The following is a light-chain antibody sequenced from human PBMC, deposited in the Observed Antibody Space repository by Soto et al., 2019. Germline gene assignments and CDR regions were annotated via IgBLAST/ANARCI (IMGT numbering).Light chain of an antibody. CDR1: SSDVGFYNY. J-gene: IGLJ2*01. V-gene: IGLV2-14*01. CDR3: SSYTSSSTLV. CDR2: EVS. Sequence: QSALTQPASVSGSPGQSITISCTGTSSDVGFYNYVSWYQHHPGKAPKLMIYEVSHRPSGVSNRFSGSKSGNTASLTISGLQAEDEATYYCSSYTSSSTLVFGGGTKVTVL.